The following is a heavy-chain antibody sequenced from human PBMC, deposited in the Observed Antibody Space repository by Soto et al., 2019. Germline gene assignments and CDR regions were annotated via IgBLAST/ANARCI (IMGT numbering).Heavy chain of an antibody. CDR1: GFTFSSYA. Sequence: GGSLRLSCAASGFTFSSYAMSWVRQAPGKGLEWVSAISGSGGSTYYADSVKGRFTISRDNSKNTLYLQMNSLRAEDTAVYYCAKDSSSSGWPYYFDYWGQGTLVTVSS. V-gene: IGHV3-23*01. D-gene: IGHD6-19*01. CDR3: AKDSSSSGWPYYFDY. J-gene: IGHJ4*02. CDR2: ISGSGGST.